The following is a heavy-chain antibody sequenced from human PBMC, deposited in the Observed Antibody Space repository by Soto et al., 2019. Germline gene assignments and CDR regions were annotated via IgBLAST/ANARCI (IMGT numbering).Heavy chain of an antibody. CDR3: ARRGGVSSFYHYGMDG. CDR1: GYSFTSYL. D-gene: IGHD3-10*01. V-gene: IGHV5-51*01. Sequence: GESLKISCKGSGYSFTSYLTGWLLQMPGKGLEWMWIIYPGDSDTRDSPSFHGQDTISSDTSIITAYLPWSSRKASDTAMYYFARRGGVSSFYHYGMDGWGQGHTVTVSS. J-gene: IGHJ6*02. CDR2: IYPGDSDT.